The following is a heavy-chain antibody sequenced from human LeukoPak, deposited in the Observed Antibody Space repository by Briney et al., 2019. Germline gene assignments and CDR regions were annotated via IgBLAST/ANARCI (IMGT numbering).Heavy chain of an antibody. CDR1: GASVSSTTY. J-gene: IGHJ3*02. D-gene: IGHD2-15*01. CDR3: ARGGECGSCDGFDM. CDR2: IYYSGST. V-gene: IGHV4-39*07. Sequence: SETLSLTCTVSGASVSSTTYWGWIRQPPGKGLEWIGSIYYSGSTYYNPSLRSRVTISVDTSKNQFSLKLSSVTAADSAVYYCARGGECGSCDGFDMWGQGIMVTVSS.